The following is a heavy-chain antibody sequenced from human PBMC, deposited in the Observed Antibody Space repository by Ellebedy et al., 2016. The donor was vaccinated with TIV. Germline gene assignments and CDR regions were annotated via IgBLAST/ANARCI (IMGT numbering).Heavy chain of an antibody. CDR1: GFTFSSYA. D-gene: IGHD2-15*01. J-gene: IGHJ4*02. CDR3: ARPRGVGSSHEFDY. CDR2: ISGSGGST. V-gene: IGHV3-23*01. Sequence: PGGSLRLSCAASGFTFSSYAMSWVRQAPGKGLEWVSAISGSGGSTYYADSVKGRFTISRDNSKNTLYLQMNSLRAEDTAVYYCARPRGVGSSHEFDYWGQGTLVTVSS.